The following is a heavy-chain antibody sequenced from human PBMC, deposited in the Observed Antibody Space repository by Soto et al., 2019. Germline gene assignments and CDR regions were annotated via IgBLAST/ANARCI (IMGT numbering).Heavy chain of an antibody. CDR1: GFTFSSYA. CDR2: ISGSGGST. CDR3: AKDSQGVGQQLVLSNYSGMDV. D-gene: IGHD6-13*01. V-gene: IGHV3-23*01. Sequence: GGSLRLSCAASGFTFSSYAMSWVRQAPGKGLEWVSAISGSGGSTYYADSVKGRFTISRDNSKNTLYLQMNSLRTEDTAVYYCAKDSQGVGQQLVLSNYSGMDVWAQGTTVTVSS. J-gene: IGHJ6*02.